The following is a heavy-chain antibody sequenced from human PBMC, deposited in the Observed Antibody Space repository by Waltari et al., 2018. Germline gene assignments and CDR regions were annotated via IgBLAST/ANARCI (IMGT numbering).Heavy chain of an antibody. CDR3: ARWDSPVTGTTWDTYYGMDV. CDR2: ISSSGSTI. V-gene: IGHV3-48*03. D-gene: IGHD1-7*01. Sequence: EVQLVESGGGLVQPGGSLRLSCAASGFTFSSYEMNWVRQAPGKGMEWVSYISSSGSTIYYADAVKGRFTISRDNAKNSLYLQMNSLRAEDTAVYYCARWDSPVTGTTWDTYYGMDVWGQGTTVTVSS. CDR1: GFTFSSYE. J-gene: IGHJ6*02.